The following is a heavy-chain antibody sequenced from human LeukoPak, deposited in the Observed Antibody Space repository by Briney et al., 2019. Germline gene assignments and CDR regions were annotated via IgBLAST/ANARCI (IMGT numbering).Heavy chain of an antibody. CDR3: ARAATVPRVFDY. V-gene: IGHV1-46*01. CDR1: GYTFTSYY. D-gene: IGHD4-17*01. J-gene: IGHJ4*02. Sequence: ASVKVSCKASGYTFTSYYMHWVRQAPGQGLEWMGIINPSGGSTSYAQKFQGRVTMTRDTSTSTVYMELSSPRSEDTAVYYCARAATVPRVFDYWGQGTLVTVSS. CDR2: INPSGGST.